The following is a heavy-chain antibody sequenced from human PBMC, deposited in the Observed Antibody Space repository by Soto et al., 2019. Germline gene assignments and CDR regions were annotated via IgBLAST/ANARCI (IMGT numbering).Heavy chain of an antibody. CDR3: AMAVGYSYGYLVY. Sequence: GASVKVSCKVSGHTVSDLSMHWVRLAPGGGLEWMGRFDPEDGETIYAQKFQGRVTITADESTSTAYMELSSLRSEDTAVYYCAMAVGYSYGYLVYWGQGTLVTVSS. J-gene: IGHJ4*02. CDR1: GHTVSDLS. CDR2: FDPEDGET. D-gene: IGHD5-18*01. V-gene: IGHV1-24*01.